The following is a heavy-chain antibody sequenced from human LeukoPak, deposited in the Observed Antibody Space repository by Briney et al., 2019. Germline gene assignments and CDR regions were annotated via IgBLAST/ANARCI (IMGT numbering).Heavy chain of an antibody. Sequence: SETLSLTCTVSGGAISSGGQFWGWVRQSPGKGLEWIGSLYYGVHTYYNPSLKSRVTISLDTSKNQFSLSLTSVTAADTAVYYCARLGIRASWFDPWGQGTLVTVSS. CDR1: GGAISSGGQF. J-gene: IGHJ5*02. CDR2: LYYGVHT. CDR3: ARLGIRASWFDP. D-gene: IGHD7-27*01. V-gene: IGHV4-39*07.